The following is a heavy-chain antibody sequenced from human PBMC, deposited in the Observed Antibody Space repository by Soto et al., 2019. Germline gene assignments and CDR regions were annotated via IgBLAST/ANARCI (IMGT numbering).Heavy chain of an antibody. CDR2: IIPILGIA. V-gene: IGHV1-69*02. J-gene: IGHJ5*02. Sequence: SVKVSCKASGGTFSSYTISWVRQAPGQGLEWMGRIIPILGIANYAQKFQGRVTITADKSTSTAYMELSSLRSEDTAVYYCARARLLWFGELSLRPGGWFDPWGQGTLVTVSS. CDR1: GGTFSSYT. D-gene: IGHD3-10*01. CDR3: ARARLLWFGELSLRPGGWFDP.